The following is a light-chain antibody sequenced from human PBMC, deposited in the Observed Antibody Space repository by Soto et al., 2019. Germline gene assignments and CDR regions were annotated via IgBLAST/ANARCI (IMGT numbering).Light chain of an antibody. J-gene: IGLJ1*01. CDR3: AAWDASLGGFYV. CDR1: RSSVGSNT. V-gene: IGLV1-44*01. CDR2: SNN. Sequence: QSVLTQPPSASGTPGQRGTISCSGSRSSVGSNTVNWYQHLPGTAPKLLIYSNNHRPSGVPDRFSASTAGASASLAISGLQSEDEGDYYCAAWDASLGGFYVFGSGTKVA.